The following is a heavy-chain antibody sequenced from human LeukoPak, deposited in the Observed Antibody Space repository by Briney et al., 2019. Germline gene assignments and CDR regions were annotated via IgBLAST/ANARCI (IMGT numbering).Heavy chain of an antibody. CDR1: GGSISSGSYY. J-gene: IGHJ4*02. D-gene: IGHD4-17*01. CDR3: ARGKYLYGDYALAGTYYFDY. CDR2: IYTSGST. V-gene: IGHV4-61*02. Sequence: SETLSLTCTVSGGSISSGSYYWSWIRQPAGKGLEWIGRIYTSGSTNYNPSLKSRVTISVDTSKNQFSLKLSSVTVADTAVYYCARGKYLYGDYALAGTYYFDYWGQGTLVTVSS.